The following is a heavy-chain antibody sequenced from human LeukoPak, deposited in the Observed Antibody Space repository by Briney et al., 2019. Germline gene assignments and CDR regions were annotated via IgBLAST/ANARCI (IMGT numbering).Heavy chain of an antibody. CDR1: GGSIRSSSYH. CDR2: IYYSGST. J-gene: IGHJ5*02. D-gene: IGHD3-10*01. V-gene: IGHV4-39*07. CDR3: TREVEGYSYASGRFLHFDP. Sequence: SGTLSLTCTVSGGSIRSSSYHWGWIRQPPGKGLEWIGSIYYSGSTYNNRSLKRRLTISIDTSKNQFSLRLSSVTAADTAVYYCTREVEGYSYASGRFLHFDPWGQGTLVTVSS.